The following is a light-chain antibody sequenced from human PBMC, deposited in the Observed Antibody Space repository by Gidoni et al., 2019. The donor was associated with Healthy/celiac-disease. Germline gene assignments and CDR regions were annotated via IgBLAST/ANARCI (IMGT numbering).Light chain of an antibody. CDR1: QGVSSY. CDR3: QQRNNWRGT. V-gene: IGKV3-11*01. Sequence: PSLLAPGRRAPLSRRTRQGVSSYLAWYQQKPGHARRLLIYDATNRATGIPTRFSGRGSGTDVTLTISSLEHEDFAVYCWQQRNNWRGTFGQGTKVEIK. CDR2: DAT. J-gene: IGKJ1*01.